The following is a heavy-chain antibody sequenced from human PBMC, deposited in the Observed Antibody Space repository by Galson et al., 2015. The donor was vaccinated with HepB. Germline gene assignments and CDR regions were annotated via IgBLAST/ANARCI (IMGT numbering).Heavy chain of an antibody. D-gene: IGHD3-10*01. CDR3: ASDLDGSGSLYNRLAY. J-gene: IGHJ4*02. V-gene: IGHV3-30*04. Sequence: SLRLSCAASGFTFSRHAFHWVRQAPGKGLQWLSLISSDINTKNYADSVKGRFSVSRDNSRDTVYLQMNGLRPEDTAVYFCASDLDGSGSLYNRLAYWCQGIMVTVSS. CDR2: ISSDINTK. CDR1: GFTFSRHA.